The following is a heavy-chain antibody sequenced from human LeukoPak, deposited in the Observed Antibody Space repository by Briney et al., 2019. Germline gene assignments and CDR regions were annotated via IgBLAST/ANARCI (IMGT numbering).Heavy chain of an antibody. Sequence: GGSLRLACEGSGFTFTDFTMNWVRQAPGKGLEWVSSIDSTSNYIYYADSVRGRFTISRDNAKQSLFLQMNGLRLEDAAVYYCARSLPAPPGVISFYDHWGQGTLVTVSS. J-gene: IGHJ4*02. D-gene: IGHD3-10*01. CDR2: IDSTSNYI. CDR1: GFTFTDFT. V-gene: IGHV3-21*01. CDR3: ARSLPAPPGVISFYDH.